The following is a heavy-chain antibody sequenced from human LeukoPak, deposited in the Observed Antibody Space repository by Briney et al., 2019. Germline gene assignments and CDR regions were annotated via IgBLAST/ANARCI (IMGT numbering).Heavy chain of an antibody. D-gene: IGHD6-19*01. V-gene: IGHV5-51*01. J-gene: IGHJ3*02. Sequence: GESLKISCKGSGYSFTSYWIGWVRQMPGKGLEWMGIIYPGDSDTRYSTSFQGQVTISADKSISTAYLQWSSLKASDTAVYYCARPRAVAGHYDAFDIWGQGTMVTVSS. CDR3: ARPRAVAGHYDAFDI. CDR1: GYSFTSYW. CDR2: IYPGDSDT.